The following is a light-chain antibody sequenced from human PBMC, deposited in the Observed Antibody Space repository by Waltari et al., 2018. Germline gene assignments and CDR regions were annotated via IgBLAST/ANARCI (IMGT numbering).Light chain of an antibody. CDR2: DTS. Sequence: SCRASQSVTNYLAWYQQKPGQAPRLLIYDTSNSATGIPARFSGSGFGTDVTLTISSLEPEDFAVYYCQQRRDWPLTFGGGTKVEIK. CDR3: QQRRDWPLT. CDR1: QSVTNY. J-gene: IGKJ4*01. V-gene: IGKV3-11*01.